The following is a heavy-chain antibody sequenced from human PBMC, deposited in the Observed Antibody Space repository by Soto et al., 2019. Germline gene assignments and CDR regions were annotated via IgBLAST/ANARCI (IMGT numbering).Heavy chain of an antibody. V-gene: IGHV1-18*01. J-gene: IGHJ4*02. D-gene: IGHD1-1*01. CDR2: ISAPNGNT. CDR3: ARGRYGDY. Sequence: QVHLVQSGAEVKKPGASVKVSCKASGYTFTSYGITWVRQAPGHCLEWMGWISAPNGNTDYAQKLQGRVIVTRDTSTSTAYMELRSLISDDTAVYYCARGRYGDYWGQGALVTVSS. CDR1: GYTFTSYG.